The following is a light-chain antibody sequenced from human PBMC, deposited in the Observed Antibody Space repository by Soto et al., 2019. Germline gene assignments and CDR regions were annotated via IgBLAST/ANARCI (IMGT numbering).Light chain of an antibody. CDR3: HQRQSWPRT. CDR2: QTS. CDR1: QYINTR. Sequence: EIVVTQSPATLSSFPGDRVTLSCRASQYINTRLAWYQHRPGQSPRLLIYQTSLRAAGIPARFSASGSGTDFTLTISDVQPEDFALYYCHQRQSWPRTFGQGTK. J-gene: IGKJ1*01. V-gene: IGKV3-11*01.